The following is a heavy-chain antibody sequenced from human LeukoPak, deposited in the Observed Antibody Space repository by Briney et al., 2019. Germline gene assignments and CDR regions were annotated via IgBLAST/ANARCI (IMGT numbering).Heavy chain of an antibody. Sequence: PGGSLRLSCAASGFTVSTYSMSWVRQAPGKGLEWVSAIRSGGENTYYTDSVSGRFTISRDTPRGPLSLQMTSLTAEDTAVYFCAILSWDGPGSFYCGQGTLVTVSS. CDR1: GFTVSTYS. D-gene: IGHD2/OR15-2a*01. CDR3: AILSWDGPGSFY. J-gene: IGHJ4*02. CDR2: IRSGGENT. V-gene: IGHV3-23*01.